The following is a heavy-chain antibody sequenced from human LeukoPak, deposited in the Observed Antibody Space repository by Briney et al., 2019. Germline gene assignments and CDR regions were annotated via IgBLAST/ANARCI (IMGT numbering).Heavy chain of an antibody. CDR3: ARHSITMVRGVIITPGDLFDY. CDR1: GGSISSSSYY. V-gene: IGHV4-39*01. J-gene: IGHJ4*02. D-gene: IGHD3-10*01. Sequence: SETLSLTCTVSGGSISSSSYYWGWIRQPPGKGLEWNGSTYYSGSTYYNPSLKSRVTISVDTSKNQFSLKLSSVTAADTAVYYCARHSITMVRGVIITPGDLFDYWGQGTLVTVSS. CDR2: TYYSGST.